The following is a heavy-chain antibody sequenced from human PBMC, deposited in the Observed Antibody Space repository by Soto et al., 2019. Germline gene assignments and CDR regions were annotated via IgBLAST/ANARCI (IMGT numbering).Heavy chain of an antibody. D-gene: IGHD1-1*01. CDR2: IKQDGSEK. J-gene: IGHJ4*02. V-gene: IGHV3-7*01. Sequence: GGSLRLSCAASGFTFSNAWINWVRQAPGKGLEWVANIKQDGSEKYYVDSVKGRFTISRDNAKNSLYLQMNSLRAEDTAVYYCARDGNDYYFDYWGQGTLVTVSS. CDR3: ARDGNDYYFDY. CDR1: GFTFSNAW.